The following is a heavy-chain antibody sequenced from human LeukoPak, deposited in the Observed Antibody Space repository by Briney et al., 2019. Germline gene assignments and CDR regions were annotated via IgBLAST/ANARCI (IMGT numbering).Heavy chain of an antibody. D-gene: IGHD3-22*01. CDR3: ARDYYDSSGYYWNAFDI. V-gene: IGHV4-59*01. CDR2: IYYSGST. Sequence: PSETLSLTCTVSGGSISSYYWSWIRQPPGKGLGWIGYIYYSGSTNYNPSLKSRVTISVDTSKNQFSLKLSSVTAADTAVYYCARDYYDSSGYYWNAFDIWGQGTMVTVSS. J-gene: IGHJ3*02. CDR1: GGSISSYY.